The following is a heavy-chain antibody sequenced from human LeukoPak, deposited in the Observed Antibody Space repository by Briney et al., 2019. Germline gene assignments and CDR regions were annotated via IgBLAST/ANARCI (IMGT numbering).Heavy chain of an antibody. J-gene: IGHJ4*02. D-gene: IGHD4-17*01. Sequence: KPSETLSLTCAVYGGSFSGYYWSWIRQPPGKGLEWIGEINHSGSTNYNPSLKSRVTISVDTSKNQFSLKLSSVTAADTAVYYCARSPRDYEDYWGQGTLVTVSS. CDR1: GGSFSGYY. V-gene: IGHV4-34*01. CDR2: INHSGST. CDR3: ARSPRDYEDY.